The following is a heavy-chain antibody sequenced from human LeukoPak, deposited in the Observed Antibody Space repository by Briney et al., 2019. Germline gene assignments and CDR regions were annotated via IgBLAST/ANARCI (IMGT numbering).Heavy chain of an antibody. CDR1: GFTFSTYS. CDR3: ARDPENFYDGSGAFDI. Sequence: SGGSLRLSCATSGFTFSTYSMNWVRQAPGKGLEWISFISSSTTTIYYADSVKGRFTISRDDAKNSLYLQMNSLRAEDTAVYYCARDPENFYDGSGAFDIWGQGTMVTVSS. J-gene: IGHJ3*02. CDR2: ISSSTTTI. V-gene: IGHV3-48*04. D-gene: IGHD3-22*01.